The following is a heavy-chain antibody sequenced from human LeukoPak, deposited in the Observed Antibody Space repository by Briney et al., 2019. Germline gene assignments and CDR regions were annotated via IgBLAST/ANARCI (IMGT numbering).Heavy chain of an antibody. Sequence: SETLSLTCAVYGGSISDYYWSWIRQPPGKGLEWIGEINHSGSTNYNPSLKSRVTISVDTSKNQFSLKLGSVTAADTAVYYCARLRYCTNGVCPWGQGTLVTVSS. CDR1: GGSISDYY. CDR2: INHSGST. V-gene: IGHV4-34*01. D-gene: IGHD2-8*01. J-gene: IGHJ5*02. CDR3: ARLRYCTNGVCP.